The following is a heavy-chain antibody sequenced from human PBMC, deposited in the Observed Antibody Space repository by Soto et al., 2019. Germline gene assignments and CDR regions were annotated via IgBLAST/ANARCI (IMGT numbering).Heavy chain of an antibody. CDR1: GGYFIGYC. CDR2: INHSGST. D-gene: IGHD2-8*01. V-gene: IGHV4-34*01. CDR3: ARGGNCTNGVCYGY. J-gene: IGHJ4*02. Sequence: SETMCLTWAVYGGYFIGYCLRLISQPPGKGLEWIGEINHSGSTNYNPSLKSRVTISVDTSKNQFSLKLSSVTAADTAVYYCARGGNCTNGVCYGYWGQGTLVTVSS.